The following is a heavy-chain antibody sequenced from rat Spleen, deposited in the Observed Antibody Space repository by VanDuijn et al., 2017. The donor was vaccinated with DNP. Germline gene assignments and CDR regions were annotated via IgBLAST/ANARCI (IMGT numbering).Heavy chain of an antibody. CDR3: ATHDWQG. J-gene: IGHJ2*01. CDR1: GFTFSNYD. Sequence: EVQLVESGGGLVQPGRSLRLSCAASGFTFSNYDMAWVRQAPTKGLEWVASITTSGGSTYYRDSVKGRFTVSRDDAKRTLYLQMDSLRSEDTATYYCATHDWQGWGQGVMVTVSS. D-gene: IGHD1-7*01. V-gene: IGHV5-25*01. CDR2: ITTSGGST.